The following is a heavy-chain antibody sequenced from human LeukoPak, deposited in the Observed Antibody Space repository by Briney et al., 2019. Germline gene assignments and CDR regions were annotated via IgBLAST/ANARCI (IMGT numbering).Heavy chain of an antibody. D-gene: IGHD6-13*01. J-gene: IGHJ4*02. CDR2: ISVSGST. Sequence: GGSLRLSCAASGFTFINYAMSRVRQAPGKGLEWVSAISVSGSTYYADSVKGRFTISRDNSKNTLYLEMNSLRAEATAVYYCPKSSYGSSWYGDYWGQGALVTVSS. CDR1: GFTFINYA. V-gene: IGHV3-23*01. CDR3: PKSSYGSSWYGDY.